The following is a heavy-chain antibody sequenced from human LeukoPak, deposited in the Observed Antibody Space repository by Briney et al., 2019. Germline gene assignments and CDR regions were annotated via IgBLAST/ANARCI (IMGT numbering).Heavy chain of an antibody. CDR3: TRRYCTDGVCPFDY. J-gene: IGHJ4*02. CDR2: ISSSGSTI. CDR1: GFTFSDYY. V-gene: IGHV3-11*04. D-gene: IGHD2-8*01. Sequence: GGSLGLSCAASGFTFSDYYMSWVRQAPGKGLEWVSYISSSGSTIYYADSVKGRITISRDNAKNSLFLQMNSLRAEDTAVYYCTRRYCTDGVCPFDYWGQGTLLTVSS.